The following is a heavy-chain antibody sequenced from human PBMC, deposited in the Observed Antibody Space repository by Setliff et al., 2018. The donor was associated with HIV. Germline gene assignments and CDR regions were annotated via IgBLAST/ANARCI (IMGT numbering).Heavy chain of an antibody. V-gene: IGHV4-61*09. CDR2: ISTSGST. D-gene: IGHD6-13*01. J-gene: IGHJ4*02. CDR3: VRDPGYNSSWSGTTFDY. Sequence: SETLSLTCTVSGGSIRRGSYYWSWIRQPAGEGLEWIGHISTSGSTNYNPSLKNRVTLSLDTSKNQFSLKLRSVFAADTAVYYCVRDPGYNSSWSGTTFDYWGQGTLVTVSS. CDR1: GGSIRRGSYY.